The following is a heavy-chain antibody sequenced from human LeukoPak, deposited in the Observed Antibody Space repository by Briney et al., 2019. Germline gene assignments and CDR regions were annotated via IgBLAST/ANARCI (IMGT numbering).Heavy chain of an antibody. J-gene: IGHJ5*02. Sequence: ASVKVSCKASGYTFTGYGISWVRQAPGQGLEWMGWISAYNGNTNYAQKLQGRVTMTTDTSTSTAYMELRSLRSDDTAVYYCARVVSDIVGATTGDWFDPWGQGTLVTVSS. V-gene: IGHV1-18*01. CDR1: GYTFTGYG. CDR2: ISAYNGNT. CDR3: ARVVSDIVGATTGDWFDP. D-gene: IGHD1-26*01.